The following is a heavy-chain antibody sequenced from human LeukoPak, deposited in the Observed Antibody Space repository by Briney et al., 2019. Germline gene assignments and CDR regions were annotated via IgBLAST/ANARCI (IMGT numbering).Heavy chain of an antibody. Sequence: GESLKISCKGSGYSFTSYWIGWVRQMPGKGLEWMGSIYPGDSDTRYSPSFQGQVTISADKSISTAYLQWSSLKASDTAMYYCARKKAPYSSSWYGFDYWGQGTLVTVSS. D-gene: IGHD6-13*01. CDR3: ARKKAPYSSSWYGFDY. CDR2: IYPGDSDT. CDR1: GYSFTSYW. J-gene: IGHJ4*02. V-gene: IGHV5-51*01.